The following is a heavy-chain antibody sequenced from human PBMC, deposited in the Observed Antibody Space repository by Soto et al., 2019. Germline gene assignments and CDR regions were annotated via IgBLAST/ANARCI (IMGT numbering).Heavy chain of an antibody. CDR3: ARCYGSGSSYYYYYGMDV. Sequence: SETLSLTCAVSGGSISSSNWWSWVRQPPGKGLEWIGEIYHRGSTNYNPSLKSRVTISVDKSKNQFSLKLSSVTAADTAVYYCARCYGSGSSYYYYYGMDVWGQGTTVTVSS. CDR1: GGSISSSNW. D-gene: IGHD3-10*01. CDR2: IYHRGST. J-gene: IGHJ6*02. V-gene: IGHV4-4*02.